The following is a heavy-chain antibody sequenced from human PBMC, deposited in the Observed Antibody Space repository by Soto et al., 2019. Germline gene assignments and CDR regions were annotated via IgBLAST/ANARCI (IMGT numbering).Heavy chain of an antibody. Sequence: PSDTLSLTCAVYGGSFTSYYWTWIRQSPEKGLEWIGEINHSGSSKYNPSLQSRVSMSVDTSKSQFSLTLSSLVVADTAVYYCVRQGVAASGSGRFDPWGQGTQVT. V-gene: IGHV4-34*01. CDR1: GGSFTSYY. CDR2: INHSGSS. D-gene: IGHD3-10*01. J-gene: IGHJ5*02. CDR3: VRQGVAASGSGRFDP.